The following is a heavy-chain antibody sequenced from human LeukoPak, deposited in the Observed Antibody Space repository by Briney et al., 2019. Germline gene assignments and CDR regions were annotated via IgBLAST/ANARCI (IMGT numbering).Heavy chain of an antibody. CDR1: GFTFDDYA. Sequence: GGSLRLSCAASGFTFDDYAMHWVRQVPGKGPEWVAGINWNSGSIDYADSVKGRFTISRDNAKKYLYLQMNSLRSEGTALYYCAKLSAGSENDYWGQGTLVTVSS. CDR3: AKLSAGSENDY. CDR2: INWNSGSI. D-gene: IGHD3-10*01. V-gene: IGHV3-9*01. J-gene: IGHJ4*02.